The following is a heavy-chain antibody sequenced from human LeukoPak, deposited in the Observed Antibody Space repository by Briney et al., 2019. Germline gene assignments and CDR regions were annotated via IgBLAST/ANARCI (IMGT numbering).Heavy chain of an antibody. D-gene: IGHD5-24*01. V-gene: IGHV4-39*07. Sequence: SETLSLTCAVYGGSFSSYYWGWIRQPPGKGLEWIGSIYYSGSTYYNPSLKSRVTISVDTSKNQFSLKLSSVTAADTAVYYCARRDGYNRQYFDYWGQGTLVTVSS. CDR3: ARRDGYNRQYFDY. CDR2: IYYSGST. J-gene: IGHJ4*02. CDR1: GGSFSSYY.